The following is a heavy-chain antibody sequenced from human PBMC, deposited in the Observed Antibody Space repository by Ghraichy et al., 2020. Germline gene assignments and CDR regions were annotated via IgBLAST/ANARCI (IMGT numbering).Heavy chain of an antibody. D-gene: IGHD3-22*01. CDR3: ARLDYYYDNSGPFDFDY. CDR1: GGSISSSSYH. J-gene: IGHJ4*02. V-gene: IGHV4-39*01. CDR2: IYHDGNT. Sequence: ESLNISCTVSGGSISSSSYHWGWIRQPPGKGLEWIGNIYHDGNTFYNPSLKSRVTISVDTSKNQFSLNMRSVTAADTAVYYCARLDYYYDNSGPFDFDYWGQGTLVTVSS.